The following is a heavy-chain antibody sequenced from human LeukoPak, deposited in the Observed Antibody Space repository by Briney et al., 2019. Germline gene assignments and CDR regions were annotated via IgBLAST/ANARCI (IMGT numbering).Heavy chain of an antibody. CDR1: GFDFNSYS. Sequence: GGSLRLSCAASGFDFNSYSMNWVRQAPGKGLEWVSYISSRSSTTYSADSVKGRFTVSRDNAKNSLYLQMNSLRAEDTAVYYCARAAAGQPYFDYWGQGTLVTVSS. J-gene: IGHJ4*02. V-gene: IGHV3-48*01. CDR2: ISSRSSTT. CDR3: ARAAAGQPYFDY. D-gene: IGHD6-13*01.